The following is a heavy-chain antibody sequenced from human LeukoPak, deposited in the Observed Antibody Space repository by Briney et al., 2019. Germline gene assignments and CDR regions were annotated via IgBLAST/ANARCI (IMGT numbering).Heavy chain of an antibody. CDR3: ARVRVRSGSYFRSDY. D-gene: IGHD3-10*01. CDR1: GFTFSSYS. V-gene: IGHV3-48*04. Sequence: GGSLRLSCAASGFTFSSYSMNWVRQAPGQGLEWVSYISTSSSTINYADSVKGRFTISRDNTKNSLSLQMNSLRAEDTAVYYCARVRVRSGSYFRSDYWGQGTLVTVSS. J-gene: IGHJ4*02. CDR2: ISTSSSTI.